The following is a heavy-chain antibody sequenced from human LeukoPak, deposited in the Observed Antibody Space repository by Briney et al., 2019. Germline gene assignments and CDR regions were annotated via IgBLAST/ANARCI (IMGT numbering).Heavy chain of an antibody. CDR3: TTEVARYCSGGSCYSIDY. V-gene: IGHV3-15*01. Sequence: GGSLRLSCAASGFTFSNAWMSWVRQAPGKGLEWVGRIKSKTDGGTTDYAAPVKGSFTISRDDSKNTLYLQMNSLKTEDTAVYYCTTEVARYCSGGSCYSIDYWGQGTLVTVSS. J-gene: IGHJ4*02. D-gene: IGHD2-15*01. CDR2: IKSKTDGGTT. CDR1: GFTFSNAW.